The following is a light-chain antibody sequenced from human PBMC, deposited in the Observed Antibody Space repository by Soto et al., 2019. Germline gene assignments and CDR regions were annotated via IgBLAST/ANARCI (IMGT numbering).Light chain of an antibody. V-gene: IGKV1-39*01. CDR1: QSITTY. CDR2: GAS. J-gene: IGKJ2*01. CDR3: QHSYSNPYT. Sequence: DIQMTQSPSSLSASVGDRVTITCRASQSITTYLNRYQQKPGEAPKLLIYGASSLQSGVPSRFSGSGSGADFTLTISSLQPEDFAIYYCQHSYSNPYTFGQGTKLEIK.